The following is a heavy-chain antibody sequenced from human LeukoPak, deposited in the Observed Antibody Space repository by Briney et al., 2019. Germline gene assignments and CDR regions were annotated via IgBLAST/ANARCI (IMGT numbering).Heavy chain of an antibody. CDR3: ARDGLGYSSGWYYFDY. Sequence: GGSLILSCAASGFTFSSYAMHRVRQAPGKGLEWVAVISYDGSNKYYADSVKGRFTISRDKSKNTLYLQMNSLRAEDTAVYYCARDGLGYSSGWYYFDYWGQGTLVTASS. V-gene: IGHV3-30*04. J-gene: IGHJ4*02. D-gene: IGHD6-19*01. CDR2: ISYDGSNK. CDR1: GFTFSSYA.